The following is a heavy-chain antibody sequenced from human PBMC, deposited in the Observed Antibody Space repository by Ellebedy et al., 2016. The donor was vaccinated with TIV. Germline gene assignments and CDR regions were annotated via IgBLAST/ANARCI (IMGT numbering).Heavy chain of an antibody. CDR1: GFTVSTYY. V-gene: IGHV3-66*01. Sequence: GGSLRLSCAASGFTVSTYYMNWVRQAPGKGLEWVSVIYSGGYTFYADSVQGRFTVSRDNSKNTVYLQMNSLRLEDTAVYYCARDEWELAPYYFDYWGQGTLVTVSS. CDR2: IYSGGYT. CDR3: ARDEWELAPYYFDY. J-gene: IGHJ4*02. D-gene: IGHD1-26*01.